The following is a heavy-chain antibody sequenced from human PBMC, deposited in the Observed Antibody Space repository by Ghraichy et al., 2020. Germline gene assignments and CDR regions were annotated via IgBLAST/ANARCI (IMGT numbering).Heavy chain of an antibody. CDR1: GGSISSGGYS. CDR3: ARVDMVRGVTDTYYFDY. Sequence: SETLSLTCAVSGGSISSGGYSWSWIRQPPGKGLEWIGYIYHSGSTYYNPSLKSRVTISVDRSKNQFSLKLSSVTAADTAVYYCARVDMVRGVTDTYYFDYWGQGTLVTVSS. V-gene: IGHV4-30-2*01. D-gene: IGHD3-10*01. J-gene: IGHJ4*02. CDR2: IYHSGST.